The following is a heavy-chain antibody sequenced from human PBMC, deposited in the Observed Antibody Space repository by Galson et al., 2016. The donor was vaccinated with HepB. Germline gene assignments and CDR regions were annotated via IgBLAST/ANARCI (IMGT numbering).Heavy chain of an antibody. J-gene: IGHJ2*01. CDR3: ARDLTGYSYADYRYFDL. Sequence: TPSLKSRVIISVDTSKNQFSLKLSSATAADTAVYYCARDLTGYSYADYRYFDLWGRGTLVTVSS. D-gene: IGHD5-18*01. V-gene: IGHV4-59*01.